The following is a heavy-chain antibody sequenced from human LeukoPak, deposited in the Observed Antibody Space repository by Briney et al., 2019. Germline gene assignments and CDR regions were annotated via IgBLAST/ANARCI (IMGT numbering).Heavy chain of an antibody. CDR3: ARDVSDENGSASRIHLDS. CDR2: ISWDGGST. J-gene: IGHJ4*02. CDR1: GFTFDDYA. D-gene: IGHD6-6*01. Sequence: GGSLRLSCAASGFTFDDYAMHWVRQAPGKGLEWVSLISWDGGSTYYADSVKGRFTISRDNSKNSLYLQMNRLRAEDTAVYYCARDVSDENGSASRIHLDSWGQGTLVSVSS. V-gene: IGHV3-43D*03.